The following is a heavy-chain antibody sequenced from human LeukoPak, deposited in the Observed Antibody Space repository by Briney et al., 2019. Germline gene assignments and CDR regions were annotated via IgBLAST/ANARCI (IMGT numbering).Heavy chain of an antibody. CDR1: GGTFSSYA. Sequence: ASVKVSCKASGGTFSSYAISWVRQAPGQGLEWMGGIIPIFGTANYAQKFQGRVTITADESTSTAYMELSSLRSEDTAVYYCARGYDFWSGSYYYYYGMDVWGQGTTVTVSS. V-gene: IGHV1-69*01. CDR3: ARGYDFWSGSYYYYYGMDV. CDR2: IIPIFGTA. J-gene: IGHJ6*02. D-gene: IGHD3-3*01.